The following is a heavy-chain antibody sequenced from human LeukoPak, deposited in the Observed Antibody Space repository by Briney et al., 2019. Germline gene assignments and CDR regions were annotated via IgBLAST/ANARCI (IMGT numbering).Heavy chain of an antibody. CDR3: ARVHGPWFGPDDAFDI. D-gene: IGHD3-10*01. Sequence: ASVKVSCKASGYTFTSYDSNWVRQATGQGLEWMGWINPNSGNTGYAQKFQGRVTMTRNTSISTAYMELSSLRSEDTAVYYCARVHGPWFGPDDAFDIWGQGTMVTVSS. V-gene: IGHV1-8*01. CDR1: GYTFTSYD. J-gene: IGHJ3*02. CDR2: INPNSGNT.